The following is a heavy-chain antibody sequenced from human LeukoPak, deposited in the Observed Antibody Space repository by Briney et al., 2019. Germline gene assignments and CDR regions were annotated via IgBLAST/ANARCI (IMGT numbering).Heavy chain of an antibody. Sequence: GASVKVSCKTSGYTFTTYGILWVRQAPGQGLEWMGWISAYNGNTNYAQKLQGRVTMTTDTSTSTAYMELSSLRSEDTAVYYCARDLGPHAFDIWGQGTMVTVSS. V-gene: IGHV1-18*01. CDR1: GYTFTTYG. D-gene: IGHD3-16*01. CDR3: ARDLGPHAFDI. J-gene: IGHJ3*02. CDR2: ISAYNGNT.